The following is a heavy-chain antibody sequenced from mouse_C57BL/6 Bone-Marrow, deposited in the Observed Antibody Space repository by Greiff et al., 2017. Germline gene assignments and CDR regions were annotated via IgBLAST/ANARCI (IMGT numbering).Heavy chain of an antibody. V-gene: IGHV1-72*01. CDR2: IDPNSGGT. J-gene: IGHJ4*01. CDR1: GYTFTSYW. Sequence: QVQLQQPGAELVKPGASVKLSCKASGYTFTSYWMHWVKQRPGRGLEWIGGIDPNSGGTKYTEKFKSKATLTVDKPSGTAYMQLSSLTSEDSAVYYCASPHYDGSRYAMDYWGQGTSVTVSA. D-gene: IGHD1-1*01. CDR3: ASPHYDGSRYAMDY.